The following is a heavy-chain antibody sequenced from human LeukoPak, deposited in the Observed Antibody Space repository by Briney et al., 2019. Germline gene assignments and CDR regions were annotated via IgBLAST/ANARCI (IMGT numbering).Heavy chain of an antibody. V-gene: IGHV1-18*01. CDR1: GGTFSSYA. J-gene: IGHJ4*02. CDR3: ARGTSSWLYDY. CDR2: ISTYSGDT. D-gene: IGHD6-13*01. Sequence: ASVKVSCKASGGTFSSYAISRVRQAPGQGLEWMGWISTYSGDTDYAQNLQGRVTVTTDTSTSTAYMELRSLRSDDTAVYYCARGTSSWLYDYWGQGTLVTVSS.